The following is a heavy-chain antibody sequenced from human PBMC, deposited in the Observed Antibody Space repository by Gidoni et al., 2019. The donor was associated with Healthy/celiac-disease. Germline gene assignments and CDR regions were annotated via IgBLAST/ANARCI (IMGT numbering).Heavy chain of an antibody. Sequence: QLQLQESGPGLVKPSETLSLTCTVSGGSISSSSYYWGWIRQPPGKGLEWIGSIYYSGSTYYNPSLKSRVTISVDTSKNQFSLKLSSVTAADTAVYYCARLYDFWSGYDAFDIWGQGTMVTVSS. CDR2: IYYSGST. V-gene: IGHV4-39*01. J-gene: IGHJ3*02. D-gene: IGHD3-3*01. CDR3: ARLYDFWSGYDAFDI. CDR1: GGSISSSSYY.